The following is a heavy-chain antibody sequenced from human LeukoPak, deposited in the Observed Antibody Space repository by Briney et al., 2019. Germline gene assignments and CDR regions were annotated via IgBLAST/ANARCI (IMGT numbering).Heavy chain of an antibody. CDR3: ATSPGTMVRGVIPNFDY. Sequence: ASVKVSCKVSGYTLTELSMHWVRQAPGKGLEWMGGFDPEDGETIYAQKFQGRVTMTEDTSTDTAYMELSSLRSEDTAVYYCATSPGTMVRGVIPNFDYWGQGTLVTVSS. V-gene: IGHV1-24*01. J-gene: IGHJ4*02. CDR2: FDPEDGET. CDR1: GYTLTELS. D-gene: IGHD3-10*01.